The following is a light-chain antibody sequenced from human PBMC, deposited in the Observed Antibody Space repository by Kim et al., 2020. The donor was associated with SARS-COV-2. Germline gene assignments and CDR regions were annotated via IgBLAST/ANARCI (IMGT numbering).Light chain of an antibody. CDR1: QTVSSNF. Sequence: EIVLTQSPGTLSLSPRERVTLSCRASQTVSSNFLAWYQQKPGQAPRLLIYGASSRAIGIPDRFSGSGSGTDFTLTISRLEPEDFAMYYCQQYGTSPMYTFGQGTTLEI. CDR3: QQYGTSPMYT. V-gene: IGKV3-20*01. CDR2: GAS. J-gene: IGKJ2*01.